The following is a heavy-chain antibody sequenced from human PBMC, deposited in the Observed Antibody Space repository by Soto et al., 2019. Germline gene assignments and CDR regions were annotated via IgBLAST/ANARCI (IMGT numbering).Heavy chain of an antibody. CDR3: ARRRGSNGWFDL. CDR1: GGTFINYD. Sequence: QVQLVQSGAEVKKPGSSVKVSCKASGGTFINYDINWVRQATGQGLEWVGWMNPDSGNTGYAQNFQGRVTMTGNTSISSVYMELSSLTSEDTAVYYCARRRGSNGWFDLWGQGTLVTVSS. D-gene: IGHD2-8*01. CDR2: MNPDSGNT. V-gene: IGHV1-8*01. J-gene: IGHJ5*02.